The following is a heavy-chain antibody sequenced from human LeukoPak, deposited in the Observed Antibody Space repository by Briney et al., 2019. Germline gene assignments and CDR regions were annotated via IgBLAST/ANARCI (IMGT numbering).Heavy chain of an antibody. D-gene: IGHD5-18*01. V-gene: IGHV3-23*01. J-gene: IGHJ4*02. CDR2: ISGSGGST. CDR3: TKGTIWLPFDY. CDR1: GFTFSNYA. Sequence: PGGSLRLSCAASGFTFSNYAMSWARQAPGKGLEWVSAISGSGGSTYYADSVKGRFTISRDNSKNTLYLQMNSLRAEDTAVYHCTKGTIWLPFDYWGQGTLVTVSS.